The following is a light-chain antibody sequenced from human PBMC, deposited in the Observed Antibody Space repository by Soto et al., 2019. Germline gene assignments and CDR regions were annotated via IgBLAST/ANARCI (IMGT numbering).Light chain of an antibody. V-gene: IGKV3-15*01. CDR2: GAS. CDR3: QQYNNWPFT. Sequence: EIVLTQSAATLSVSTGEGATLSCSASQNVYTDLVWYQQKPGQAPRLLIYGASTRATDMPGRFSGRGSGTEFTLTISSLQSEDFAVYYCQQYNNWPFTFGPGTKVDI. J-gene: IGKJ3*01. CDR1: QNVYTD.